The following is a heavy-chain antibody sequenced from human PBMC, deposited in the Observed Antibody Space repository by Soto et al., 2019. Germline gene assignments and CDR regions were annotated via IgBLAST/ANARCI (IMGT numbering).Heavy chain of an antibody. Sequence: SETLSLTCTVSGGSISSYYWSWIRQPPGKGLEWIGYIYYSGSTNYNPSLKSRVTISVDTSKNQFSLKLSSVTAADTAVYYCARDNPSDCISTSCYFRWFDPWGQGTLVTVSS. D-gene: IGHD2-2*01. CDR3: ARDNPSDCISTSCYFRWFDP. V-gene: IGHV4-59*12. CDR2: IYYSGST. CDR1: GGSISSYY. J-gene: IGHJ5*02.